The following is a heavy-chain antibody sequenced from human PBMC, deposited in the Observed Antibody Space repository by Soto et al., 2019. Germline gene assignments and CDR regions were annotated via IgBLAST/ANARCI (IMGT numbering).Heavy chain of an antibody. CDR1: AFMFSNYA. V-gene: IGHV3-23*01. CDR2: ISLGGGNT. Sequence: QPGGSLRLSCAASAFMFSNYAMSWVRQAPGKGLEWVSTISLGGGNTHYADSVKGRFTISRDNSKNTLYLQMNSLRGEDTAVYYCAKDPSTGYADHWGQGTLVTVSS. CDR3: AKDPSTGYADH. D-gene: IGHD3-9*01. J-gene: IGHJ4*02.